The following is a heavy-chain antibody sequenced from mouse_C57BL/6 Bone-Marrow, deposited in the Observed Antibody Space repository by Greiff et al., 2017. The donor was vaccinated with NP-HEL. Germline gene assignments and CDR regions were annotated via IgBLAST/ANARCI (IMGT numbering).Heavy chain of an antibody. CDR3: ARHTTKAMDY. V-gene: IGHV1-64*01. CDR1: GYTFTSYW. D-gene: IGHD1-1*01. Sequence: QVQLQQPGAELVKPGASVKLSCKASGYTFTSYWMHWVKQRPGQGLEWIGMIHPNSGSTNYNEKFKSKATLTVDKSSSTAYMQLSSMTSEDSAVYYCARHTTKAMDYWGQGTSVTVTS. J-gene: IGHJ4*01. CDR2: IHPNSGST.